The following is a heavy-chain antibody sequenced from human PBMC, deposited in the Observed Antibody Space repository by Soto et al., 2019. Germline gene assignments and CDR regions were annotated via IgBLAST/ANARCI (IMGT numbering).Heavy chain of an antibody. J-gene: IGHJ4*02. CDR2: VNPSGGHT. CDR1: GDTFTDYY. D-gene: IGHD2-21*02. CDR3: ARGGHVVVVTAALDY. Sequence: QVQLVQSGAEVKKPGASVKVSCKASGDTFTDYYIHWVRQAPGQGLEWMGTVNPSGGHTTYAQHFHGQLTXPXXXSXXPLYMELPSLSSEDTAVYYCARGGHVVVVTAALDYWGQGTLVTVSS. V-gene: IGHV1-46*01.